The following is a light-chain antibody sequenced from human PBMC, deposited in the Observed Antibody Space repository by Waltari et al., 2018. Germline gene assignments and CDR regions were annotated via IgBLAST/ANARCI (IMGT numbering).Light chain of an antibody. CDR1: QRIFDPYKNKKH. Sequence: DIVMTQSPGPLAVSLGERATINCRSSQRIFDPYKNKKHLAWYQQKPEQPLKLLIYWASTRESGVPDRFSGCGSGTEFTLTIRSVQAEDAAVYYFQQYYESPLTFGQGTKVEI. J-gene: IGKJ1*01. CDR2: WAS. CDR3: QQYYESPLT. V-gene: IGKV4-1*01.